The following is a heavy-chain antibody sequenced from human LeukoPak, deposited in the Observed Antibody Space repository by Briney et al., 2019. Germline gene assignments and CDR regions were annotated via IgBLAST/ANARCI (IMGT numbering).Heavy chain of an antibody. CDR2: IQGTDGTT. D-gene: IGHD3-22*01. Sequence: GGSLRLSCAASGFTFAGYAMSWVRQAPGKGLEWVSSIQGTDGTTYYADSVKGRFTVSRDNSKNTLYLQMNSLRVEDTAVYYCARGDDSGYYDYFGYWGQGALVTVSS. J-gene: IGHJ4*02. V-gene: IGHV3-23*01. CDR3: ARGDDSGYYDYFGY. CDR1: GFTFAGYA.